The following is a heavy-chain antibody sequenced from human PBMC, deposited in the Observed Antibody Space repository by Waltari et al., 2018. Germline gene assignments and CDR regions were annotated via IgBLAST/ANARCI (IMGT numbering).Heavy chain of an antibody. CDR3: ARGRGIAAAGTYYYYMDV. V-gene: IGHV4-59*01. D-gene: IGHD6-13*01. CDR1: GGSISSYY. J-gene: IGHJ6*03. CDR2: IYYSGST. Sequence: QVQLQELGPGLVKPSETLSLTCTVSGGSISSYYWSWIRQPPGKGLGWIGYIYYSGSTNYNPSLKSRVTISVDTSKNQFSLKLSSVTAADTAVYYCARGRGIAAAGTYYYYMDVWGKGTTVTVSS.